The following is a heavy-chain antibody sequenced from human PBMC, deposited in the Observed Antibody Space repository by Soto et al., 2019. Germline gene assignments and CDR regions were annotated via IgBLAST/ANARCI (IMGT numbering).Heavy chain of an antibody. CDR2: ISSSSSTI. V-gene: IGHV3-48*01. Sequence: GGSLRLSCAASGFTFSSYSMNWVRQAPGKGLEWVSYISSSSSTIYYADPVKGRFTISRDNAKNSLYLQMNSLRAEDTAVYYCAREKAYLFDYWGQGTLVTVSS. CDR3: AREKAYLFDY. CDR1: GFTFSSYS. J-gene: IGHJ4*02.